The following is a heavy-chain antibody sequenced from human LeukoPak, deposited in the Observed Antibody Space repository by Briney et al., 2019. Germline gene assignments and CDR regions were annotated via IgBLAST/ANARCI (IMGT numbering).Heavy chain of an antibody. CDR2: IYSGGST. Sequence: GGSLRLSCAASGFTVSSNYMSWVRQAPGKGLEWVSVIYSGGSTYYADSVKGRFTISRDNSKNTLYLQMNSLRDEDTAVYYFARVFGPPGEDYDFWGGDAYNWFDPWGQGTLVTVSS. D-gene: IGHD3-3*01. V-gene: IGHV3-66*02. J-gene: IGHJ5*02. CDR3: ARVFGPPGEDYDFWGGDAYNWFDP. CDR1: GFTVSSNY.